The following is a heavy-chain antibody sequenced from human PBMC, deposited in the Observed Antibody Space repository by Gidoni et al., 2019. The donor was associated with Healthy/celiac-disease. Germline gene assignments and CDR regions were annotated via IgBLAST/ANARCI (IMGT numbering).Heavy chain of an antibody. CDR1: GFTFSSHW. CDR3: ARFDYDFWSGTRRYYYYYGMDV. J-gene: IGHJ6*02. D-gene: IGHD3-3*01. Sequence: EVQLVESGGGLVQPGGSLRLSCAASGFTFSSHWLRRVRPAPGKVLEWVANIKQDGSEEYYVDSVKCRFTIARDNAKNSLYLQMNSLRAEDTAVYYCARFDYDFWSGTRRYYYYYGMDVWGQGTTVTVSS. CDR2: IKQDGSEE. V-gene: IGHV3-7*05.